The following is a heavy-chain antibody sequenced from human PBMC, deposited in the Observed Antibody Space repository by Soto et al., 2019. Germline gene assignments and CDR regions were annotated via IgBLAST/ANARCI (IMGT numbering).Heavy chain of an antibody. CDR2: ISGSGGST. Sequence: WWSLRLSCAASGFTFSSYAMSWFRQAPGKGLEWVSAISGSGGSTYYADSVKGRFTISRDNSKNTLYLQMNSLRAEDTAVYYCAKAVGFLGYDSSGYWGQGTLVTVSS. V-gene: IGHV3-23*01. CDR1: GFTFSSYA. D-gene: IGHD3-22*01. CDR3: AKAVGFLGYDSSGY. J-gene: IGHJ4*02.